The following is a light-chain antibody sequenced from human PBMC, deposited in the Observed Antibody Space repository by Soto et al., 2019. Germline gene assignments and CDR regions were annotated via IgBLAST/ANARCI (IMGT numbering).Light chain of an antibody. J-gene: IGKJ4*01. CDR3: QQYDKQPVT. CDR2: DAS. Sequence: DIQMTQSPSSRSSSVGDRVTITCQASQDITNYLNWYQQKPGKAPRLLLYDASSLETGVPSRFSGSGSGTDFTFTISTLQPEDIGTFYCQQYDKQPVTFGGGTKVDIK. V-gene: IGKV1-33*01. CDR1: QDITNY.